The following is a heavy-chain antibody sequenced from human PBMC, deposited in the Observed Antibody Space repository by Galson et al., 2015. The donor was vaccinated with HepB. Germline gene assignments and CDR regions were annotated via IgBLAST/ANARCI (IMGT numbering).Heavy chain of an antibody. CDR3: ARRAGVSAGSSLDY. Sequence: SLRLSCAASGFPFSNYAMHWVRQTPGKGLEWMAVILHDAHNRYYADSVEGRFTVSRDNPKNTVYLQMNSLRPEDTAMYYCARRAGVSAGSSLDYWGQGTLVTVSS. D-gene: IGHD2-15*01. CDR1: GFPFSNYA. CDR2: ILHDAHNR. V-gene: IGHV3-30*01. J-gene: IGHJ4*02.